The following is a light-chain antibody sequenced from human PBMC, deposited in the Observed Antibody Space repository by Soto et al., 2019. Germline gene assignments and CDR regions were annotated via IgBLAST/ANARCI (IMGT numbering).Light chain of an antibody. CDR1: QGINSW. J-gene: IGKJ2*01. Sequence: DIQMTQSPSSVSASVGDRVTITCRASQGINSWLAWYQQKPGKAPKLLISAASRLQSGVPSRFSGSGSGTDFTLTISSLQPEDSATYLCHQANTCPQTFGQGTKLEIK. CDR2: AAS. CDR3: HQANTCPQT. V-gene: IGKV1-12*01.